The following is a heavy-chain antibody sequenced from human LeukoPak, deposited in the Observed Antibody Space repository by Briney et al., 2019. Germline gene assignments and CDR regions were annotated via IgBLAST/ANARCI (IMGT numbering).Heavy chain of an antibody. V-gene: IGHV3-21*01. J-gene: IGHJ6*02. CDR1: GFTFSSYS. CDR2: ISSSSNYI. CDR3: ARDEKRTYGMDV. Sequence: GGSLRLSCAASGFTFSSYSMNWVRQAPGKGLEWVSSISSSSNYIYYADSVKGRFTISRDNAKNSLYLQVNSLRAEDTAVYYCARDEKRTYGMDVWGQGTTVTVSS.